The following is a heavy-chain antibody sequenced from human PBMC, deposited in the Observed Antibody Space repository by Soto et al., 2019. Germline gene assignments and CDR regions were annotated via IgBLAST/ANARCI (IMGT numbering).Heavy chain of an antibody. Sequence: VKVSCKAPRDTFTSYYINWVRQAPGQGLEWMGVINPHGGSTAYAQKFQGRVTMTRDTSRSTVYMELRSLRSDDTAIYYCARSSGGNFGIIIEGSNWFDPWGQGTLVTVSS. V-gene: IGHV1-46*01. J-gene: IGHJ5*02. CDR2: INPHGGST. D-gene: IGHD3-3*01. CDR1: RDTFTSYY. CDR3: ARSSGGNFGIIIEGSNWFDP.